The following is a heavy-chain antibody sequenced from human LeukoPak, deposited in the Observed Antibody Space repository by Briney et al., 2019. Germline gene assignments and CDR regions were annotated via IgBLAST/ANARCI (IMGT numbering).Heavy chain of an antibody. CDR1: GYTFTGYY. CDR3: ARGGGGDGYNQGRFDY. Sequence: AASVKVSCKASGYTFTGYYMHWVRQAPGQGLEWMGRINPSSGGTNYAQKFQGRVTMTRDTSISTAYMELSRLRSDDTAVYYCARGGGGDGYNQGRFDYWGQGTLVTVSS. V-gene: IGHV1-2*06. CDR2: INPSSGGT. D-gene: IGHD5-24*01. J-gene: IGHJ4*02.